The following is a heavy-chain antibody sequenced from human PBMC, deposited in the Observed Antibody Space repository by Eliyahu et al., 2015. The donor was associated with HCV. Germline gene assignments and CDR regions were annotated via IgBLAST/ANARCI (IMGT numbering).Heavy chain of an antibody. Sequence: GLEWVAVIWHDGSKEYYADSVQGRFTISRDNSKNTVVLQMNNLRAEDTAVYYCVRDDERSNHYSRYDYWGQGTLVTVSS. CDR2: IWHDGSKE. V-gene: IGHV3-33*01. CDR3: VRDDERSNHYSRYDY. D-gene: IGHD2-21*01. J-gene: IGHJ4*02.